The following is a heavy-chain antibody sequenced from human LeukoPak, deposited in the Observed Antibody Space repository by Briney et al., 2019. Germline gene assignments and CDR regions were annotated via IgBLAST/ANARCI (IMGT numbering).Heavy chain of an antibody. CDR1: GFTFSSYA. CDR3: ARVRTSYSSSWYSWFDP. J-gene: IGHJ5*02. V-gene: IGHV3-30-3*01. Sequence: PGGSLRLSCAASGFTFSSYAMHWVRQAPGKGLEWVAVISYDGSNKYYADSVKGRFTISRDNSKNTLYLQMNSLRAEDTAVYYCARVRTSYSSSWYSWFDPWGQGTLVTVSS. D-gene: IGHD6-13*01. CDR2: ISYDGSNK.